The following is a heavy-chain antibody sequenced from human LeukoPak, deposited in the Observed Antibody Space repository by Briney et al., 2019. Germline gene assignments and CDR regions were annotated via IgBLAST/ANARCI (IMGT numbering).Heavy chain of an antibody. D-gene: IGHD6-13*01. CDR1: GGSISSYY. Sequence: SETLSLTCTVSGGSISSYYWSWIRQPPGKGLEWIGYSYYSGSTNYNPSLKSRVTISVDTSKNQFSLQLSSVTAADTAVYYCARNQDSSSWYISHWGQGTLVTVSS. J-gene: IGHJ4*02. CDR2: SYYSGST. V-gene: IGHV4-59*01. CDR3: ARNQDSSSWYISH.